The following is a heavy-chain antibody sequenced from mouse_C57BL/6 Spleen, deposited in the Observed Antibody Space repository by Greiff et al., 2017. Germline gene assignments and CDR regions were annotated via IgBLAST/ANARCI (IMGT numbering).Heavy chain of an antibody. Sequence: EVHLVESGGGLVKPGGSLKLSCAASGFTFSSYAMSWVRQTPEKRLEWVATISDGGSYTYYPDNVKGRFTISRDNAKNNLYLQMSHLKSEDTAMYYCARDPDGYFFDYWGQGTTLTVSS. V-gene: IGHV5-4*01. CDR3: ARDPDGYFFDY. CDR1: GFTFSSYA. CDR2: ISDGGSYT. D-gene: IGHD2-3*01. J-gene: IGHJ2*01.